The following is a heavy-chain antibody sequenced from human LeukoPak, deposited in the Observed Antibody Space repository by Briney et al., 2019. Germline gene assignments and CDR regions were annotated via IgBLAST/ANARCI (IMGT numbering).Heavy chain of an antibody. D-gene: IGHD3-10*01. CDR3: ARHSGSGSYRSVFGY. CDR2: IYPGDSDT. J-gene: IGHJ4*02. CDR1: GYSFTNYW. Sequence: GESLKISCKGSGYSFTNYWIGWGRQMPGKGVEWVGIIYPGDSDTRYSPSFQGQVTISADKSISTAYLTWSSLKASDTAMYYCARHSGSGSYRSVFGYWGQGTLVTVSS. V-gene: IGHV5-51*01.